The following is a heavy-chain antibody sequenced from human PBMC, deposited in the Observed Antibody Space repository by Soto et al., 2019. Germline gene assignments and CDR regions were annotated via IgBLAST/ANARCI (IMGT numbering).Heavy chain of an antibody. Sequence: QVQLVESGGGVVQPGRSLRLSCAASGFTFSSYGMHWVRQAPGKGLEGVAGISCDGSNKYYADSVKGQFTISSDNSKNPLYLKMNSLRAENTAVYYCAKANGYCSSTSCYDYFDYWGQRTLVTVSS. V-gene: IGHV3-30*18. J-gene: IGHJ4*02. CDR2: ISCDGSNK. CDR3: AKANGYCSSTSCYDYFDY. CDR1: GFTFSSYG. D-gene: IGHD2-2*03.